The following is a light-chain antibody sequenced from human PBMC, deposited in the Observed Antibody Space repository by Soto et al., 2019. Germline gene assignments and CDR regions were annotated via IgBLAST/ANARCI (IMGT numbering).Light chain of an antibody. CDR3: QQYKSYSSWT. CDR2: GAS. J-gene: IGKJ1*01. V-gene: IGKV3-20*01. CDR1: QSVTSNY. Sequence: EIVLTQSPGTLSLSPGERATLSCRASQSVTSNYLAWYQQKPGQAPRLLLFGASIRDTGIPDRFSGSGSGTEFTLTISSLQPDDFATYYCQQYKSYSSWTFGQGTKVEMK.